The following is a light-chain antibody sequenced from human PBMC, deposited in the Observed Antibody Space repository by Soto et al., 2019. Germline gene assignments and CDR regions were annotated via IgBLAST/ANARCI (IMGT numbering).Light chain of an antibody. J-gene: IGLJ1*01. CDR1: SSDVGGYNY. CDR2: DVS. Sequence: QSALTQPASVSGSPGQSITISCTGTSSDVGGYNYVSWYQQHPGNAPKLIIYDVSDRPSGVSDRFSGSKSGNTASLTISGLQAEDGTDYYCSSYTSSSTYVFGTGTKLTVL. V-gene: IGLV2-14*01. CDR3: SSYTSSSTYV.